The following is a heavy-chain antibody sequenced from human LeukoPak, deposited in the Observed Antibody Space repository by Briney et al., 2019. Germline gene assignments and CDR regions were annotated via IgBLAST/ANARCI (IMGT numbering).Heavy chain of an antibody. V-gene: IGHV1-18*01. Sequence: ASVKVSCKASGYTFPSYAFSWVRQAPGQGLEWMGWITTYNGNTDYAQNLQGRVTLTTDTSTSTAYMELRGLSSDDTAVYFCARVAAGLDYWGQGTLVTVSS. D-gene: IGHD6-25*01. J-gene: IGHJ4*02. CDR3: ARVAAGLDY. CDR2: ITTYNGNT. CDR1: GYTFPSYA.